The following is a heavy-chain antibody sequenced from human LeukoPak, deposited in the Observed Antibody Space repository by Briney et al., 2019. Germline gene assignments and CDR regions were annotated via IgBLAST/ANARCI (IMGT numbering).Heavy chain of an antibody. J-gene: IGHJ4*02. D-gene: IGHD3-10*01. Sequence: GGSLRLSCAASGFTFSTYVMTWVRQAPGKGLEWVSGISGSGGSTYYADSVKGRFNISRDNSKNTLYLQMNSLRAEDTAVYYCAKEHGSGTYYVGYWGQGTLVTVSS. CDR1: GFTFSTYV. V-gene: IGHV3-23*01. CDR3: AKEHGSGTYYVGY. CDR2: ISGSGGST.